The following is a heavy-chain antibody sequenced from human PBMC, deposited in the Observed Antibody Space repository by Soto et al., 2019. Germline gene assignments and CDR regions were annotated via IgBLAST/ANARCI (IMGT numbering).Heavy chain of an antibody. CDR1: GYTFRSYG. CDR2: ISTDNGNA. V-gene: IGHV1-18*01. D-gene: IGHD1-26*01. Sequence: ASVKVSCKASGYTFRSYGITWVRQAPGQGLEWLGWISTDNGNANSAQNLQGRFTMTTDTSTTTAYMHLRSLRSDDTAAYFCARDARSGTYWPYYFDYWGQGTLVTVSS. CDR3: ARDARSGTYWPYYFDY. J-gene: IGHJ4*02.